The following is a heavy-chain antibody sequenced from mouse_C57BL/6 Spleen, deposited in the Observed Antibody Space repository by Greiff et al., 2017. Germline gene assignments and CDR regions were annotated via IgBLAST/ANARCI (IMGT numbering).Heavy chain of an antibody. V-gene: IGHV1-26*01. D-gene: IGHD1-1*02. CDR3: ARKGGGMDY. CDR2: INPNNGGT. CDR1: GYTFTDYY. J-gene: IGHJ4*01. Sequence: VQLQQSGPELVKPGASVKISCKASGYTFTDYYMNWVKQSHGKSLEWIGDINPNNGGTSYNQKFKGKATLTVDKSSSTAYMELRSLTSEDSAVYYCARKGGGMDYWGQGTSVTVSS.